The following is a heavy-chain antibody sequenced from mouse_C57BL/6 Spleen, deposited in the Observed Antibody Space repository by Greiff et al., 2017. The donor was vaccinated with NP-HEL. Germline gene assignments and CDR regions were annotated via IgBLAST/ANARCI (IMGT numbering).Heavy chain of an antibody. CDR2: IDPSDSET. V-gene: IGHV1-52*01. D-gene: IGHD1-1*01. CDR3: ARAHYGSSLFDY. Sequence: KQRPIQGLEWIGNIDPSDSETHYNQKFKDKATLTVDKSSSTAYMQLSSLTSEDSAVYYCARAHYGSSLFDYWGQGTTLTVSS. J-gene: IGHJ2*01.